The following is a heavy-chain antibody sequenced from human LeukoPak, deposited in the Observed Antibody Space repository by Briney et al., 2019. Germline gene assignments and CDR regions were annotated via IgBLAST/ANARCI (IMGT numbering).Heavy chain of an antibody. Sequence: GGSLRLSCAASGFTLSRFGMHWVRQAPGKGLEWAAVIWYDGSNKYYADSVKGRFSVSRDNSKNTLYLQMNSLRAEDTAVYYCARDLGGYDRSRYFDLWGRGTQVTVSS. CDR2: IWYDGSNK. V-gene: IGHV3-33*01. CDR1: GFTLSRFG. J-gene: IGHJ2*01. CDR3: ARDLGGYDRSRYFDL. D-gene: IGHD5-12*01.